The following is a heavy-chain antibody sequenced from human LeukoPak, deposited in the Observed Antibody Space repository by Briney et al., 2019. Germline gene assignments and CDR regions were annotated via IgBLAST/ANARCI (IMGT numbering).Heavy chain of an antibody. Sequence: GGSLRLSCAVSGFTVSSSYMTWVRQAPGKGLEWVSLIYAGGSTYYADSVKGRFTISRDNSKNTLYLQMNSLRAEDTAVYYCARDGSGLYLYYYMDVWGRGTPVTVSS. CDR3: ARDGSGLYLYYYMDV. V-gene: IGHV3-53*01. D-gene: IGHD1-26*01. CDR2: IYAGGST. CDR1: GFTVSSSY. J-gene: IGHJ6*03.